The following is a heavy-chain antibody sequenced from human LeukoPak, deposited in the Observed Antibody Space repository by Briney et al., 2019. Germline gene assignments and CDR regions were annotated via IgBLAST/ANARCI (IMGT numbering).Heavy chain of an antibody. CDR2: VYYSGST. Sequence: SETLSLTCTVSGGSITTKDYYWAWIRQPPGRGLEWIGTVYYSGSTYYSPSLNSRVTISLDTSKNQFSLKLTSVTAADTAVYYCARHPGAYWFDPWGQGTLVTVSS. CDR1: GGSITTKDYY. V-gene: IGHV4-39*01. D-gene: IGHD7-27*01. CDR3: ARHPGAYWFDP. J-gene: IGHJ5*02.